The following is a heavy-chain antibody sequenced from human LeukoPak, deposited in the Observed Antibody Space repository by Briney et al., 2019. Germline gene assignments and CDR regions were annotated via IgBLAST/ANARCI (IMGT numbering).Heavy chain of an antibody. Sequence: GGSLRLSCAASGFTFRTYSMNWVRQAPGKGLEWVSSITGSSDFMSYADSVKGRFTISRDNAKNSLYLQMNSLRAEDTAVYYCARLGDIAVAAYGMDVWGQGTTVTVSS. V-gene: IGHV3-21*01. J-gene: IGHJ6*02. CDR2: ITGSSDFM. CDR3: ARLGDIAVAAYGMDV. CDR1: GFTFRTYS. D-gene: IGHD6-19*01.